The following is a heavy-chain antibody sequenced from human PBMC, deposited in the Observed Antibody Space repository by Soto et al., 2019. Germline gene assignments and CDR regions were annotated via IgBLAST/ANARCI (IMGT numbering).Heavy chain of an antibody. CDR2: IIPIFGTA. CDR1: GGTFSSYA. D-gene: IGHD6-19*01. J-gene: IGHJ5*02. Sequence: ASVKVSCKASGGTFSSYAISWVRQAPGQGLEWMGGIIPIFGTANYAQKFQGRVTITADECTSTAYMELSSLRSEDTAVYYCARDQAVAGILGWFDPWGQGTLVTVSS. CDR3: ARDQAVAGILGWFDP. V-gene: IGHV1-69*13.